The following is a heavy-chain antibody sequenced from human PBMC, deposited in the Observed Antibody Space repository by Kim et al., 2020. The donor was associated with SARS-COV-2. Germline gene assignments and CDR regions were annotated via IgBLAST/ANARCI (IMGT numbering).Heavy chain of an antibody. CDR2: RT. CDR3: ATGVISAYEI. D-gene: IGHD3-10*01. Sequence: RTSYADSVKGRFTISRSNAKNTLYLQMNSLSAEDTGVYYCATGVISAYEIWGQGTLVTVSS. V-gene: IGHV3-74*01. J-gene: IGHJ3*02.